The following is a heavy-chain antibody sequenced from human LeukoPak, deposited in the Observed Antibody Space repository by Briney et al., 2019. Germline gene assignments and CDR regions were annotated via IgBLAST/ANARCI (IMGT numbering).Heavy chain of an antibody. J-gene: IGHJ4*02. D-gene: IGHD5-12*01. Sequence: SETLSLTCTASGYSISSGYYWGWIRQPPGKGLEWIGSIYHSGSTYHNPSLKSRVTISVDTSKNQFSLKLSSVTAADTAVYYCARNLKRGYSGYDFGYWGQGTLVAVSS. CDR3: ARNLKRGYSGYDFGY. CDR2: IYHSGST. CDR1: GYSISSGYY. V-gene: IGHV4-38-2*02.